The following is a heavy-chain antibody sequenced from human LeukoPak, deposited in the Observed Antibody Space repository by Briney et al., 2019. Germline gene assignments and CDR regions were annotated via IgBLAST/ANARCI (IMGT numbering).Heavy chain of an antibody. CDR2: IRYDGSNK. J-gene: IGHJ4*02. V-gene: IGHV3-30*02. CDR3: AKQYYYDSSGYYYDGPV. D-gene: IGHD3-22*01. Sequence: PGGSLRLSCAASGFTFSSYGMHWVRQAPGKGLEWVAFIRYDGSNKYYADSVKGRFTISRDNSKNTLYLQMNSLRAEDTPVYYCAKQYYYDSSGYYYDGPVWGQGTLVTVSS. CDR1: GFTFSSYG.